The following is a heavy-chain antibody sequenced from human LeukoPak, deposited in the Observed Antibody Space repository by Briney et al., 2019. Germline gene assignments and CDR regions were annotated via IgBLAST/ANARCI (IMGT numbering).Heavy chain of an antibody. CDR3: ARGRQLVPNNWFDP. CDR2: ISAYNGNT. CDR1: G. V-gene: IGHV1-18*01. J-gene: IGHJ5*02. D-gene: IGHD6-6*01. Sequence: GISXXGQXXXXXXXXXXWISAYNGNTNYARKLQGRVTMTTDTSTSTAYMELRSLRSDDTAVYYCARGRQLVPNNWFDPWGQGTLVTVSS.